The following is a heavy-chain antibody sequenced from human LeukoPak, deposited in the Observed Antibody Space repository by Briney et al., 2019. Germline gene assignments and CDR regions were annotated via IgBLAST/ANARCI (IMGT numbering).Heavy chain of an antibody. CDR1: GFPFSVYW. J-gene: IGHJ4*02. V-gene: IGHV3-30*02. D-gene: IGHD3-22*01. CDR2: IRPDENDK. CDR3: GKHDSSSDY. Sequence: PGGSLRLSCGASGFPFSVYWMTWVRQAPGRGLEWVAFIRPDENDKYYAGSVQGRFTISRDNFKNTLHLQMNSLRVEDTAVYYCGKHDSSSDYWGQGTLVTVSS.